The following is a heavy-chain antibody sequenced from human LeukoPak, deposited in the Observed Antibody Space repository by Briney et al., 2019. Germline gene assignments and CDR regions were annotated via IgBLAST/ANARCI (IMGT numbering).Heavy chain of an antibody. Sequence: SETLSLTCAVYGGSFSGYYWSWIRQPPGKGLEWIGEINHSGSTNYNPSLKSRVTISVDTSKNQFSLKLSSVTAADTAVYYCARGLPAAIRSRGWLDPWGQGTLVTVSS. CDR2: INHSGST. J-gene: IGHJ5*02. CDR1: GGSFSGYY. V-gene: IGHV4-34*01. CDR3: ARGLPAAIRSRGWLDP. D-gene: IGHD2-2*01.